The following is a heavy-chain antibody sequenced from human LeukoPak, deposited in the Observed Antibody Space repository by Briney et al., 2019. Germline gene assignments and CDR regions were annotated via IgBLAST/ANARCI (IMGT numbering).Heavy chain of an antibody. V-gene: IGHV3-33*08. CDR1: GFTFSSYW. CDR3: AREANSRAFDI. D-gene: IGHD4/OR15-4a*01. CDR2: IWYDGSNK. Sequence: PGGSLRLSCAASGFTFSSYWMHWVRQAPGKGLEWVAVIWYDGSNKYYADSVKGRFTISRDNSKNTLYLQMNSLRAEDTAVYYCAREANSRAFDIWGQGTMVTVSS. J-gene: IGHJ3*02.